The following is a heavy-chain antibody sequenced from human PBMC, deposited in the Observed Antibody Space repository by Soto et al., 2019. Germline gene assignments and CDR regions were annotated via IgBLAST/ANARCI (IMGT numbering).Heavy chain of an antibody. Sequence: SETLSLTCTVSGGSISSGGYYWSWIRQHPGKGLEWIGYIYYSGSTYYNPSLKSRVTISVDTSKNQFSLKLSSVTAADTAVYYCAREITIVGATSFDYWGQGTLVTVSS. CDR1: GGSISSGGYY. CDR3: AREITIVGATSFDY. V-gene: IGHV4-31*03. D-gene: IGHD1-26*01. J-gene: IGHJ4*02. CDR2: IYYSGST.